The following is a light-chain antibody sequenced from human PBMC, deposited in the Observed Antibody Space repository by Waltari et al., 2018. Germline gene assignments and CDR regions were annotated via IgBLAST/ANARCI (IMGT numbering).Light chain of an antibody. Sequence: DIQMTQSPSTLPASVGYRVTVTCRSSQSIDNWVTWYQQKLGKAPKLLIYKASSLQSGVPSRFSGSGSGTEFTLTISGLQPDDFATYYCQQYYSFQYTFGQGTKLEIK. CDR1: QSIDNW. CDR2: KAS. V-gene: IGKV1-5*03. J-gene: IGKJ2*01. CDR3: QQYYSFQYT.